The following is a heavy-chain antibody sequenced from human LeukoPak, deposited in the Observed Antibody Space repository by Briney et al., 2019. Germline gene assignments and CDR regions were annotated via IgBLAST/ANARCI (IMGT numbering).Heavy chain of an antibody. CDR1: GLIFSNYE. Sequence: PGRSLRLSCEASGLIFSNYEMNWVRQAPGKGLEWVSYIKSRSTKVYYADSVKGRFTISRDNAKNSLYLQMNSLRAEVTARYNCARNVGLGEDDSFDIWGQGTMVTVSS. D-gene: IGHD1-26*01. CDR2: IKSRSTKV. J-gene: IGHJ3*02. V-gene: IGHV3-48*03. CDR3: ARNVGLGEDDSFDI.